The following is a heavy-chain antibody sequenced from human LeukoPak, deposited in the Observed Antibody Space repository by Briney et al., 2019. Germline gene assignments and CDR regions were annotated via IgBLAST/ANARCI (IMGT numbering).Heavy chain of an antibody. CDR1: GGSFSGYY. CDR3: ARGDPFDAFDY. CDR2: INHSGST. V-gene: IGHV4-34*01. J-gene: IGHJ4*02. Sequence: SETLSLTCAVYGGSFSGYYWSWIRQPPGKGLEWIGEINHSGSTNYNPSLKSRVTISVDTSKNQFSLKLSSVTAADTAVYYCARGDPFDAFDYWGQGTLVTVSS. D-gene: IGHD3-9*01.